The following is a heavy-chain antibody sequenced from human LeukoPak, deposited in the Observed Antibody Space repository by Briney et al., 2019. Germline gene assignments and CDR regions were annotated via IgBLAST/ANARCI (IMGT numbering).Heavy chain of an antibody. Sequence: PGGSLRLSCAASGFTLSSYSMNWVRQAPGKGLEWVSSISSSSSYIYYADSVKGRFTISRDNAKNSLYLQMNSLRAEDTAVYYCARDLSRYGDYIDYWGQGTLVTVSS. V-gene: IGHV3-21*01. CDR3: ARDLSRYGDYIDY. D-gene: IGHD4-17*01. CDR1: GFTLSSYS. CDR2: ISSSSSYI. J-gene: IGHJ4*02.